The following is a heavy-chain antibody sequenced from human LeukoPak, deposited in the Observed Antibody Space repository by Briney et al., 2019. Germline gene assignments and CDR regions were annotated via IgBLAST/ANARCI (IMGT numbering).Heavy chain of an antibody. CDR2: IIPIFGTA. Sequence: VASVKVSCKASGGTFSSYAISWVRQAPGQGLEWMGGIIPIFGTANYAQKFQGRVTITADESTSTAYMELSSLRSEDTAVYYCARRGAATYDYWGQGTLVTVSS. D-gene: IGHD1-26*01. J-gene: IGHJ4*02. CDR3: ARRGAATYDY. V-gene: IGHV1-69*13. CDR1: GGTFSSYA.